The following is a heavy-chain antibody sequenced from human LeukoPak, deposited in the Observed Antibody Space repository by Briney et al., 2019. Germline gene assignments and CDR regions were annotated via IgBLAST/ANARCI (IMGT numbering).Heavy chain of an antibody. J-gene: IGHJ4*02. CDR1: GFTFSSYG. CDR3: AKDQGPYSSGWYGL. CDR2: ISYDGSNK. D-gene: IGHD6-19*01. V-gene: IGHV3-30*18. Sequence: PGGSLRLSCAASGFTFSSYGMPWVRQAPGKGLEWVAVISYDGSNKYYADSVKGRFTISRDNTKNTLYLQMNSLRAEDTAVYYCAKDQGPYSSGWYGLWGQGTLVTVSS.